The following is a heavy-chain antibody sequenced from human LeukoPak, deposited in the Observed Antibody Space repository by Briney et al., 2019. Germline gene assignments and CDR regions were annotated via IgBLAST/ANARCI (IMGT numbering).Heavy chain of an antibody. CDR2: IGTGGET. CDR1: GFIFSAYA. Sequence: GGSLRLSCAASGFIFSAYAMSWVRQAPGQGLEWVSVIGTGGETHYADSVRGRFTISRNNFKNTLYLQMNSLRAEDTAVYYCARVLTVTTSDAFDIWGQGTMVTVSS. D-gene: IGHD4-17*01. CDR3: ARVLTVTTSDAFDI. V-gene: IGHV3-23*01. J-gene: IGHJ3*02.